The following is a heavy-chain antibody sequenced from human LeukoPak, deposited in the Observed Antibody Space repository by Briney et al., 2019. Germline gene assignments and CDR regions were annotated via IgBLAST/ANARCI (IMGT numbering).Heavy chain of an antibody. CDR2: ISSSSSYI. Sequence: GGSLRLSCAASGFTFSSYSMNWVRQAPGKGLEWVSSISSSSSYIYYADSVKGRFTISRDNAKNSLYLQMDILRAEDTAVYYCATETIGRHYDYWGQGTLLTVSS. D-gene: IGHD1-14*01. CDR1: GFTFSSYS. V-gene: IGHV3-21*01. J-gene: IGHJ4*02. CDR3: ATETIGRHYDY.